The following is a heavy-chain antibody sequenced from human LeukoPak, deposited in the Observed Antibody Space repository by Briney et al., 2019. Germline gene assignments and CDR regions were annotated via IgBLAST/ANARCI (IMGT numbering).Heavy chain of an antibody. Sequence: GGSLRLSCAASGFTFRNYVIHWVRQAPGKGLEWVAVTSSDLNVKLYADSVKGRFTISRDNSRSTLYLQMNSLRPEDTAIYYCARERYYGSGSPPSLYFDYWGQGTLVTVSS. CDR1: GFTFRNYV. D-gene: IGHD3-10*01. V-gene: IGHV3-30-3*01. J-gene: IGHJ4*02. CDR3: ARERYYGSGSPPSLYFDY. CDR2: TSSDLNVK.